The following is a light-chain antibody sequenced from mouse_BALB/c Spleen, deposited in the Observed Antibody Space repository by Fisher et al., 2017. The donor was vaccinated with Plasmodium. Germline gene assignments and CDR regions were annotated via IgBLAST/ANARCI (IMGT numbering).Light chain of an antibody. Sequence: DIVLTQSTVTLSVTPGDSVSLSCRASQTVSNHLHWYQQKSHESPRLLINYTSQSISGIPSRFSGSGSGTDFTLSINRVETEDFGMYFCQQSNSWPLTFGAGTKLELK. CDR3: QQSNSWPLT. J-gene: IGKJ5*01. CDR2: YTS. CDR1: QTVSNH. V-gene: IGKV5-43*01.